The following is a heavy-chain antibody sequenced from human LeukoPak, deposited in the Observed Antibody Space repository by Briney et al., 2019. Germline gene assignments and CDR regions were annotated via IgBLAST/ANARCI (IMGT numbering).Heavy chain of an antibody. D-gene: IGHD3-10*01. V-gene: IGHV3-23*01. CDR3: AKVSRITLSMDV. J-gene: IGHJ6*03. Sequence: GGALRLSCAASGCTFSSYAMSWVRQAPGKGLEGVSAISGSGGGTYYADSVKGRFTISRDNSKNTVYLQMTRLPAEATAVYYCAKVSRITLSMDVWGNGTTVTVSS. CDR2: ISGSGGGT. CDR1: GCTFSSYA.